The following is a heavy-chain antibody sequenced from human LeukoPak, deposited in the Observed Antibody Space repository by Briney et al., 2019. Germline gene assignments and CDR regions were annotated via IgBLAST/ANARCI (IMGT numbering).Heavy chain of an antibody. J-gene: IGHJ6*02. CDR1: GYTFTGYY. Sequence: ASVKVSCKASGYTFTGYYMHWVRQAPGQGLEWMGWINPNSGGTNYAQKFQGRVTMTRDTSISTAYMELSRLRSDDTAVYYCAREDLNNYPERWYYYYGMDVWGQGTTVTVSS. V-gene: IGHV1-2*02. CDR3: AREDLNNYPERWYYYYGMDV. CDR2: INPNSGGT. D-gene: IGHD4-23*01.